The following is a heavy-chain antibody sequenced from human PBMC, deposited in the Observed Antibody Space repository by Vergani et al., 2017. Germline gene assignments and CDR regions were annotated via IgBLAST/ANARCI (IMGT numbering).Heavy chain of an antibody. Sequence: QLQLQESGPGLVKPSETLSLTCTVSGGSISSSSYYWGWIRQPPGKGLEWIGSIYYSGSTYYNPSLKSRVTISVDTSKNQFSLKLSSVTAADTAVYYCARLVVVAATIGCYYYGMDVWGQGTTVTVSS. CDR1: GGSISSSSYY. CDR3: ARLVVVAATIGCYYYGMDV. CDR2: IYYSGST. J-gene: IGHJ6*02. D-gene: IGHD2-15*01. V-gene: IGHV4-39*01.